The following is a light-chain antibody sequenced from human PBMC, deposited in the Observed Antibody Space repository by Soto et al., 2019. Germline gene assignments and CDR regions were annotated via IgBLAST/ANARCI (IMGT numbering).Light chain of an antibody. CDR2: AAS. Sequence: DIQMTQSPSSLSASVGDRVTITCRASQSISNHLNWYQQKPGKAPRLLIYAASSLQSGVPSRFSGSGSGTDFTLTISSLQPDDFATYYCQQSHSTPLYTFGQGTNLDI. J-gene: IGKJ2*01. CDR3: QQSHSTPLYT. V-gene: IGKV1-39*01. CDR1: QSISNH.